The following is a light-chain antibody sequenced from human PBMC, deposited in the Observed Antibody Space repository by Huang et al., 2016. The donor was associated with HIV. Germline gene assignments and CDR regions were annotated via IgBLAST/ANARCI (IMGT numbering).Light chain of an antibody. J-gene: IGKJ1*01. CDR1: QSLLHSNGHNY. V-gene: IGKV2-28*01. CDR3: MQGLQSWT. CDR2: LGS. Sequence: DIVMVQSPVSLSVTPGEAASITCRSSQSLLHSNGHNYLDWYRQKPGQSPQLLIDLGSPRAAGVPDRFSVSGSGTDFTLKINRVEADDVGVYYCMQGLQSWTFGQGTRVEI.